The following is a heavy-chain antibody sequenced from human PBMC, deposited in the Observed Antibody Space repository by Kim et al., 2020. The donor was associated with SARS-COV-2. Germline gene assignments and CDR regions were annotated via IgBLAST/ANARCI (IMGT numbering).Heavy chain of an antibody. CDR2: ISNTGESI. V-gene: IGHV3-48*02. D-gene: IGHD3-16*01. J-gene: IGHJ4*02. CDR3: ARDYYDTDGYL. Sequence: GGSLRLSCTASAFIFSGSKMNWVRQAPGKGLEWVSYISNTGESIYYADSVKGRFIISRDNAKNSLYLQMNSLRDEYTAVYYCARDYYDTDGYLWGQGTL. CDR1: AFIFSGSK.